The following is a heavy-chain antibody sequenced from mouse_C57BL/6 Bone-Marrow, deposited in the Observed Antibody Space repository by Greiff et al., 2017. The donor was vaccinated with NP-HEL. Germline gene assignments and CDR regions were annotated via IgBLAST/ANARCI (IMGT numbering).Heavy chain of an antibody. D-gene: IGHD1-1*01. CDR2: ISSGGSYT. CDR3: ERRCYGAWFAY. Sequence: EVKVVASGGDLVKPGGSLKLSCASSGFTFSSSGMSWVRQTPDTRLEWVATISSGGSYTYYPDSVKGRFTISRDNAKNTLYLQMSSLKSEDTAMYYCERRCYGAWFAYWGQGTLVTVSA. J-gene: IGHJ3*01. V-gene: IGHV5-6*02. CDR1: GFTFSSSG.